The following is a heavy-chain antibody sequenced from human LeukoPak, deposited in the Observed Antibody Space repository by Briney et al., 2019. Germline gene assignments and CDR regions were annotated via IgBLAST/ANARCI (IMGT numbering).Heavy chain of an antibody. D-gene: IGHD5-24*01. CDR2: IIPIFGTA. J-gene: IGHJ4*02. CDR3: ARARGRDGYFDY. CDR1: GGTFSSYA. Sequence: GASVKVSCKASGGTFSSYAISWVRQAPGQGLEWMGGIIPIFGTANYAQKFQGRVTITADESTSTAYMELSSLRSEDTAAYYCARARGRDGYFDYWGRGTLVTVSA. V-gene: IGHV1-69*13.